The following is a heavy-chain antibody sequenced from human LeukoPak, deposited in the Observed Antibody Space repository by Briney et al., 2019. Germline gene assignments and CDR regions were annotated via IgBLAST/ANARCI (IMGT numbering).Heavy chain of an antibody. CDR3: ASSDFSFGSGSPPYYFDY. V-gene: IGHV4-30-4*08. J-gene: IGHJ4*02. D-gene: IGHD3-10*01. Sequence: SETLSLSCTVSGGSISSGDIYWSWIPPPPGQGLVWIGNSCYSGTTYYNPSLKSRVSMSVDTSKIQFSLKMSSGTAADTAVNYCASSDFSFGSGSPPYYFDYWGQGTLVTVSS. CDR2: SCYSGTT. CDR1: GGSISSGDIY.